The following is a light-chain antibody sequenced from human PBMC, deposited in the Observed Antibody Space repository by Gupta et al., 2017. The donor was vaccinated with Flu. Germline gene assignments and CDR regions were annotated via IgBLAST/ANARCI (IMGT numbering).Light chain of an antibody. Sequence: SSVLPQPPSVPVAPGQTARITCGGNNIGSKSVHWYQQKPGQAPVLVVYDDSDRPSGIPERFSGSNSGSTATLTISRVEAGDEADYYCQVWDSSSDHWVFGGGTKLTVL. CDR2: DDS. CDR1: NIGSKS. CDR3: QVWDSSSDHWV. V-gene: IGLV3-21*02. J-gene: IGLJ3*02.